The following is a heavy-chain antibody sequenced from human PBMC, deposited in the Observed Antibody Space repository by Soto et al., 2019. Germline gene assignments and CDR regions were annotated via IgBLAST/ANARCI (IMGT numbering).Heavy chain of an antibody. V-gene: IGHV3-23*01. CDR2: ISGSGGST. Sequence: PGGSLRLSCAASGFTFSSYAMSWVRQAPGKGLEWVSAISGSGGSTYYADSVKGRFTISRDNSKNTLYLQMNSLRAEDTAVYYCAKSFSVGFGELLYLEYFYYYYGMDVWGQGTTVTVSS. D-gene: IGHD3-10*01. J-gene: IGHJ6*02. CDR1: GFTFSSYA. CDR3: AKSFSVGFGELLYLEYFYYYYGMDV.